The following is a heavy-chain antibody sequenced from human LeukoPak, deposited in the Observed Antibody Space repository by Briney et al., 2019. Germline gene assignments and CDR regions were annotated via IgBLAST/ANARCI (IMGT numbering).Heavy chain of an antibody. V-gene: IGHV3-7*04. CDR1: GFTFSSYW. J-gene: IGHJ3*02. Sequence: GGSLRLSCAASGFTFSSYWMSWVRQAPGKGLEWVANIKQDGSEKYYVDSVKGRFTISRDNAQNSLYLQMNSLRAEDTAVYYCARLAYCGGDCADDAFDIWGQGTMVTVSS. CDR3: ARLAYCGGDCADDAFDI. D-gene: IGHD2-21*02. CDR2: IKQDGSEK.